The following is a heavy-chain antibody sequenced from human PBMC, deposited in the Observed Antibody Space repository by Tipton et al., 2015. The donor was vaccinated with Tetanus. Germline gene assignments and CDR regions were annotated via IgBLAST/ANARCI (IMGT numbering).Heavy chain of an antibody. CDR2: IISVFGTA. CDR1: GGTFSSYA. D-gene: IGHD1-26*01. CDR3: AGCARVGATRSGLAV. V-gene: IGHV1-69*13. J-gene: IGHJ6*02. Sequence: QLVQSGAEVKKPGSSVKVSCKASGGTFSSYAISWVRQAPGQGLEWMAGIISVFGTAYYAQKFQGRVTITADESTSTAYMELSSLRSGDTAVYYCAGCARVGATRSGLAVWGQGTTAPVSS.